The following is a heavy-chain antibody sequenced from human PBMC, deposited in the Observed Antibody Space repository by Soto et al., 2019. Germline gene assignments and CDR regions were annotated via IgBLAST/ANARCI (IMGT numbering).Heavy chain of an antibody. Sequence: GGSLRLSCAASGFTFSSYWMHWVRQAPGKGLVWVSRINSDGSSTSYADSVKDRFTISRDNAKNTLYLQMNSLRAEDTAVYYCARATGRRGAFDIWGQGTMVTVSS. V-gene: IGHV3-74*01. CDR2: INSDGSST. J-gene: IGHJ3*02. D-gene: IGHD2-8*02. CDR3: ARATGRRGAFDI. CDR1: GFTFSSYW.